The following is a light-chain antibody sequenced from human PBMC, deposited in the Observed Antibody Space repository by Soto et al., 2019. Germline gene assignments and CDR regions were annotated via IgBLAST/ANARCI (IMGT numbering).Light chain of an antibody. V-gene: IGLV1-47*01. CDR2: RNN. CDR1: RSNIGSEY. J-gene: IGLJ2*01. CDR3: AAWDDTLSGHVV. Sequence: QSVLTQPPSASGTPGQRVTISCSGSRSNIGSEYVYWYQQVPGTAPKLLIYRNNQRPSGVPDRFSGSKSGTSASLVISGLRSEDEADYYCAAWDDTLSGHVVFGGGTKVTVL.